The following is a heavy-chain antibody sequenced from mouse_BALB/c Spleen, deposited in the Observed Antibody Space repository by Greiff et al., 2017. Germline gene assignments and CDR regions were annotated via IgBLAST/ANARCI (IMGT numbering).Heavy chain of an antibody. V-gene: IGHV5-17*02. Sequence: EVKLVESGGGLVQPGGSRKLSCAASGFTFSSFGMHWVRQAPEKGLEWVAYISSGSSTIYYADTVKGRFTISRDNPKNTLFLQMTSLRSEDTAMYYCARSRSDYDWFAYWGQGTLVTVSA. D-gene: IGHD2-4*01. CDR2: ISSGSSTI. J-gene: IGHJ3*01. CDR3: ARSRSDYDWFAY. CDR1: GFTFSSFG.